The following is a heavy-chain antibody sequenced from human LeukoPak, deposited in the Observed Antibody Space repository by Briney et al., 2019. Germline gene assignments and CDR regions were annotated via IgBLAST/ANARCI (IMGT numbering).Heavy chain of an antibody. D-gene: IGHD3-22*01. CDR2: ISGSGGNT. CDR3: AKPTATYYYDSSGYPHPHDAFDI. Sequence: GGSLRLSCAASGFTFSSYAMSWVRQAPGKGLEWVSAISGSGGNTYYADSVKGRFTISRDNSKNTLYLQMNSLRAEDTAVYYCAKPTATYYYDSSGYPHPHDAFDIWGQGTMVTVSS. V-gene: IGHV3-23*01. J-gene: IGHJ3*02. CDR1: GFTFSSYA.